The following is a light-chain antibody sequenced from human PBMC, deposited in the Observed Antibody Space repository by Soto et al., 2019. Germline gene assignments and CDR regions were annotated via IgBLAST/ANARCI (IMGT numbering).Light chain of an antibody. CDR3: CSYAGSYTFVV. J-gene: IGLJ1*01. CDR2: DVS. V-gene: IGLV2-11*01. Sequence: QSALTQPRSVSGSPGQSVTISCTGTSSDVGGYNYVSWYQQHPGKAPKLMIYDVSKRPSGVPDRFSGSKSGNTASLTISGLQAEDEADCYCCSYAGSYTFVVFGTGTKLTVL. CDR1: SSDVGGYNY.